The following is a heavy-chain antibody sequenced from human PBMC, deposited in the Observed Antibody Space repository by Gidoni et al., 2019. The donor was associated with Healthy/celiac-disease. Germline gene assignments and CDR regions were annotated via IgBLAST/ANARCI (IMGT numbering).Heavy chain of an antibody. CDR3: ARGGYSSGFDY. V-gene: IGHV4-59*01. CDR1: GGPISSYY. D-gene: IGHD6-19*01. J-gene: IGHJ4*02. Sequence: QVQLQESGPGLVKPSETLSLTCTVSGGPISSYYWSWIRQPPGKGLEWIGYIYYSGSTNYNPSLKSRVTISVDTSKNQFSLKLSSVTAADTAVYYCARGGYSSGFDYWGQGTLVTVSS. CDR2: IYYSGST.